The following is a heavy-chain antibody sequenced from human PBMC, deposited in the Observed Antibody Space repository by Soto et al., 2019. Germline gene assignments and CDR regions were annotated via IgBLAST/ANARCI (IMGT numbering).Heavy chain of an antibody. CDR2: INHSGST. Sequence: QVQLQQWGAGLLKPSETLSLTCAVYGGSFSGYYWSWIRQPPGKGLEWIGEINHSGSTNYNPSLKIRVTISVDTSKNQFSLKLSSVSAADTAVYYCARTIAVAGRGYYFDYWGQGTLVTVSS. J-gene: IGHJ4*02. CDR3: ARTIAVAGRGYYFDY. CDR1: GGSFSGYY. V-gene: IGHV4-34*01. D-gene: IGHD6-19*01.